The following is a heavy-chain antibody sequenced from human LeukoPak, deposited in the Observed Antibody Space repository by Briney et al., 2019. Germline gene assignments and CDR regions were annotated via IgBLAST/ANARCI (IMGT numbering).Heavy chain of an antibody. V-gene: IGHV2-70*04. D-gene: IGHD5-24*01. Sequence: SGPTLVNPTQTLTLTCTFSGFSLSTSGMRVSWIRHPPGKALEWLARIDWDDDKFYSTSLKTRVTISKDTTKNQVVLTMINVDPMGTATYYCARISPATIGHWRGYYFDYWARDTWSPSPQ. CDR2: IDWDDDK. CDR3: ARISPATIGHWRGYYFDY. CDR1: GFSLSTSGMR. J-gene: IGHJ4*02.